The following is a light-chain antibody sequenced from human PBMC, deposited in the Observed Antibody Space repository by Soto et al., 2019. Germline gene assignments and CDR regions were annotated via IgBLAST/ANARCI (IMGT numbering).Light chain of an antibody. V-gene: IGKV3-15*01. CDR2: GAS. J-gene: IGKJ5*01. CDR1: QTFSNN. Sequence: EIVITQSPSALSVSPGERATLSCRASQTFSNNLAWYQQKPGQAPRLLIYGASTRAAGVPARFSGSGSGTDFTLTISSLQSEDFAVYYCQQYNNWPITFGQGTRLEIK. CDR3: QQYNNWPIT.